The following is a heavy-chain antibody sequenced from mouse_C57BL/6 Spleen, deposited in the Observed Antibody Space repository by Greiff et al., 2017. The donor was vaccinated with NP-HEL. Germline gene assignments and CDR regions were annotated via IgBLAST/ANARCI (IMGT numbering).Heavy chain of an antibody. V-gene: IGHV1-18*01. CDR3: ARSPRYYGSRYYFDY. CDR1: GYTFTDYN. CDR2: INPNNGGT. Sequence: EVQLVESGPELVKPGASVKIPCKASGYTFTDYNMDWVKQSHGKSLEWIGDINPNNGGTIYNQKFKGKATLTVDKSSSAAYMELRSLTSEDTAVYYCARSPRYYGSRYYFDYWGQSTTLTVSS. D-gene: IGHD1-1*01. J-gene: IGHJ2*01.